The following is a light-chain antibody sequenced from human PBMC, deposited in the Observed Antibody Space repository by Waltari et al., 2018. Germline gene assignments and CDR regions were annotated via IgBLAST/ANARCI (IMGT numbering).Light chain of an antibody. Sequence: QSALTQPPSASGSPGQSVTISCTGTSSDVGGYNYVSWYQQHPGKAPKLMIYEVSKRPSGVPDRFSGSKSGNTASLTVSGLQGEDEADYYCSSYAGSNKFLGVFGGGTKLTVL. CDR3: SSYAGSNKFLGV. J-gene: IGLJ2*01. CDR1: SSDVGGYNY. CDR2: EVS. V-gene: IGLV2-8*01.